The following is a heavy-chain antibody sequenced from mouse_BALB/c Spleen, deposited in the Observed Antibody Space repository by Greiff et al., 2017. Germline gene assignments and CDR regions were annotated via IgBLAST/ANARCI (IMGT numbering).Heavy chain of an antibody. Sequence: QVQLQQSGAELVRPGSSVKISCKASGYAFSSYWMNWVKQRPGQGLEWIGQIYPGDGDTNYNGKFKGKATLTADKSSSTAYMQVSSLTSEDSAVYFCARHYYGYDYAMDYWGQGTSVTVSS. J-gene: IGHJ4*01. D-gene: IGHD1-2*01. V-gene: IGHV1-80*01. CDR3: ARHYYGYDYAMDY. CDR1: GYAFSSYW. CDR2: IYPGDGDT.